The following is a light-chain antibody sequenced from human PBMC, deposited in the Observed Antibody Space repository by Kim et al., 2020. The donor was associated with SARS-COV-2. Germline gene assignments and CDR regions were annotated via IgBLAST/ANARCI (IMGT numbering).Light chain of an antibody. CDR1: SGSIGGNY. CDR2: EDN. CDR3: QSYDSSNHVV. Sequence: KTVTISCTRTSGSIGGNYVQWYQQRPGSAPPTVIYEDNQRPSGVPYRFSGSIDSSYNSASPTISGLKAEDEADYYCQSYDSSNHVVFGGGTQLTVL. J-gene: IGLJ2*01. V-gene: IGLV6-57*03.